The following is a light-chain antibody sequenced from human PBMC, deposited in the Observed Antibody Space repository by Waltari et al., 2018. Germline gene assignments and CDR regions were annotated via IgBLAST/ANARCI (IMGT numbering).Light chain of an antibody. V-gene: IGLV1-40*01. CDR2: RDD. Sequence: PVLTQPPSVSGAPGQSVTIYCTGSSSNIGAGYDAHWYQQIPGSAPKVLTYRDDNRPSGVPGRFSGSKSCTSASLSVTGLHVEDEADYFCQSYDRDLNAVLFGGGTKLTVL. CDR1: SSNIGAGYD. J-gene: IGLJ2*01. CDR3: QSYDRDLNAVL.